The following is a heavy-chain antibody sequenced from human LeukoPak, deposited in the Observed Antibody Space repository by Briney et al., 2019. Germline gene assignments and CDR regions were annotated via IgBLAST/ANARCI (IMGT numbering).Heavy chain of an antibody. CDR2: INPNSGDT. CDR1: GYTFTDYY. V-gene: IGHV1-2*02. D-gene: IGHD2-15*01. J-gene: IGHJ4*02. Sequence: ASVKVSCKASGYTFTDYYMHWVRQAPGQGLEWMGWINPNSGDTSQAPNFQGRVTLTRDTSISTAYMELSSLRSDDSAVYYCAGEYCSGGSCRQGFDYWGQGTLVTASS. CDR3: AGEYCSGGSCRQGFDY.